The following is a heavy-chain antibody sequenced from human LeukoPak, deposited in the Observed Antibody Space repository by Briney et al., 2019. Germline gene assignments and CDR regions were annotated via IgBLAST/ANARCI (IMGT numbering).Heavy chain of an antibody. Sequence: GASVKVSCKASGYTFTGYYMHWVRQAPGQGLEWMGWINPNSGGTNYAQKFQGRVTMTRDTSISTAYMELSRLRSDDTAVYYCATSPDIVVVPAATHFDYWGQGTLVTVSS. CDR1: GYTFTGYY. CDR2: INPNSGGT. CDR3: ATSPDIVVVPAATHFDY. D-gene: IGHD2-2*01. J-gene: IGHJ4*02. V-gene: IGHV1-2*02.